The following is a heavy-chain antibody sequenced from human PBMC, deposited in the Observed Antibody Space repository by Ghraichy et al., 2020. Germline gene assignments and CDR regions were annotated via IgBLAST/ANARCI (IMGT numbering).Heavy chain of an antibody. CDR3: ARAPRIVGATEGGSDY. CDR2: INPSGGST. D-gene: IGHD1-26*01. CDR1: GYTFTSYY. J-gene: IGHJ4*02. Sequence: ASVKVSCKASGYTFTSYYMHWVRQAPGQGLEWMGIINPSGGSTSYAQKFQGRVTMTRDTSTSTVYMELSSLRSEDTAVYYCARAPRIVGATEGGSDYWGQGTLVTVFS. V-gene: IGHV1-46*01.